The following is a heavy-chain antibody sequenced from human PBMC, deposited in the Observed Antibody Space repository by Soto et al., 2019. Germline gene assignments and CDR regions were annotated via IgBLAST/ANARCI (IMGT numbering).Heavy chain of an antibody. CDR3: AKGPKGKYSGYVPFDY. CDR1: GFTFSSYA. V-gene: IGHV3-23*01. D-gene: IGHD5-12*01. CDR2: ISGSGGST. Sequence: EVQLLESGGGLVQPGGSLRLSCAASGFTFSSYAMNWVRQAPGKGLEWVSAISGSGGSTYYADSVKGRFTISRDNSKNTLYLQMNSLRAEDTAVYYCAKGPKGKYSGYVPFDYWGQGTLVTVSS. J-gene: IGHJ4*02.